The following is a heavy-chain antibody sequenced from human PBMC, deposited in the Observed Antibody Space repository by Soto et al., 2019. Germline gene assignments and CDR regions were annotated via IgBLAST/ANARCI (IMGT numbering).Heavy chain of an antibody. J-gene: IGHJ4*02. V-gene: IGHV3-23*01. CDR2: ISGSGGST. D-gene: IGHD6-13*01. CDR1: GFTFSTYA. CDR3: AKVLGSSWSFDY. Sequence: LRLSCADSGFTFSTYAMSWVRQAPGKGLEWVSAISGSGGSTYYADSVKGRFTISGDNSKNTLYLQMNSLRAEDTAVYYCAKVLGSSWSFDYWGQGTLVTVSS.